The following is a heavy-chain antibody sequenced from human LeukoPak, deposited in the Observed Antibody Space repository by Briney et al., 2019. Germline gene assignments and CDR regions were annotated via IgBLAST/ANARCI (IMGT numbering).Heavy chain of an antibody. J-gene: IGHJ4*02. V-gene: IGHV3-30*18. CDR1: GFTFSSYG. CDR2: ISYDGSNK. Sequence: GRSLRLSCAASGFTFSSYGMHWVRQAPGKGLEWVAVISYDGSNKYYADSVKGRFTISRDNSKNTVYLQMNSLRAEDTAVYYCAKAGRGWYAPYWGQGTLVTVSS. CDR3: AKAGRGWYAPY. D-gene: IGHD6-19*01.